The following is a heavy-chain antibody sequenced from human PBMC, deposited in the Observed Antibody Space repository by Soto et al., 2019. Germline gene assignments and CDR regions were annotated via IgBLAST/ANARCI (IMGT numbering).Heavy chain of an antibody. Sequence: GGSLRLSCAASGFTFSNYAMSWVRQAPGKGLEWVSTISSGATYTYYADSVKGRFTISRDNSRNILYLQMNSLRADDTAMFYCAKDLGEPGYCSVGGCCSDYWGQGTLVTVSS. J-gene: IGHJ4*02. CDR1: GFTFSNYA. D-gene: IGHD2-15*01. V-gene: IGHV3-23*01. CDR2: ISSGATYT. CDR3: AKDLGEPGYCSVGGCCSDY.